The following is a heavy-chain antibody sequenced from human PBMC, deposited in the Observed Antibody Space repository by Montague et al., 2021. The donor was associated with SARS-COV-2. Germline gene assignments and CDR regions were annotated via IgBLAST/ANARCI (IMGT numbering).Heavy chain of an antibody. CDR2: VDTAGDP. CDR1: GLTFSSYD. V-gene: IGHV3-13*05. D-gene: IGHD3-10*01. J-gene: IGHJ6*02. Sequence: SLRLSCAASGLTFSSYDFHWLRQGTGKGLEWVSAVDTAGDPYYADSVKGRFTISRENAKNYVYLQLDSLRAGDTAVYYCARGVKSTIRGFITKRTPLPRGNWDVWGQGTADIVSS. CDR3: ARGVKSTIRGFITKRTPLPRGNWDV.